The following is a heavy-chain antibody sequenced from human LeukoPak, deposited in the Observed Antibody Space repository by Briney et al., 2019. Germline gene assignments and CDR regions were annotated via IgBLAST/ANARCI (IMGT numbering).Heavy chain of an antibody. CDR2: IYPGDSDT. D-gene: IGHD3-3*01. J-gene: IGHJ4*02. CDR3: ARQRVSAYYVFWSGYFFFDY. V-gene: IGHV5-51*01. CDR1: GYSFTSYW. Sequence: GESLKISCKGSGYSFTSYWIGWVRQMPGKGLEWMGIIYPGDSDTRYSPSFQGQVTISADKSISTPYLQWSSLKAPDTAMYYSARQRVSAYYVFWSGYFFFDYWGQGTVVTVSS.